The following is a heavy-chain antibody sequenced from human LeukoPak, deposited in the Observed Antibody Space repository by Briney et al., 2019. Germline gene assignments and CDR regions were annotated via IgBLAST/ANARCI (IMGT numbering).Heavy chain of an antibody. Sequence: GESLKISCKGSGYSFTTYWIGWVRQKPGKGLEWMGRIDPSDSYTNYSPSFQGHVTISADKSISTAYLQWSSLKASDTAMYYCARDGNNSVDYWGQGTLVTVSS. CDR2: IDPSDSYT. CDR3: ARDGNNSVDY. J-gene: IGHJ4*02. CDR1: GYSFTTYW. D-gene: IGHD5-24*01. V-gene: IGHV5-10-1*01.